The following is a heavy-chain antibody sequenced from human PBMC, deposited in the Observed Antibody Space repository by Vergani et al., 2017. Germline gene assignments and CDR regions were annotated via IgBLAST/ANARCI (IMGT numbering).Heavy chain of an antibody. CDR1: GGTFSSYA. D-gene: IGHD3-9*01. V-gene: IGHV1-69*01. J-gene: IGHJ6*03. CDR2: IIPIFGTA. CDR3: AGGDNYDILTGYPISYYYYYYMDV. Sequence: QVQLVQSGAEVKKPGSSVKVSCKASGGTFSSYAISWVRQAPGQGLEWMGGIIPIFGTANYAQKFQGRVTITADESTSTAYMELSSLRSEDTAVYYCAGGDNYDILTGYPISYYYYYYMDVWGKGTTVTVSS.